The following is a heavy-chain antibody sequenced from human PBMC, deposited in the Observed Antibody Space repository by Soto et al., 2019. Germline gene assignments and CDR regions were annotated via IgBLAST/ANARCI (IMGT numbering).Heavy chain of an antibody. V-gene: IGHV3-23*01. CDR2: ISGSGGST. J-gene: IGHJ4*02. D-gene: IGHD3-9*01. CDR3: AKFSVYDILTGSPGYFDY. CDR1: GFTFSSYA. Sequence: GGSLRLSCAASGFTFSSYAMSWVRQAPGKGLEWVSAISGSGGSTYYADSVKGRFTISRDNSKNTLYLQMNSLRAEDTAVYYCAKFSVYDILTGSPGYFDYWGQGTLVTVSS.